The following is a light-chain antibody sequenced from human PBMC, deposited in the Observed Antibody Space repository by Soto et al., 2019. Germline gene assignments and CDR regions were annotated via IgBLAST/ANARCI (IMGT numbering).Light chain of an antibody. CDR1: QSVSSY. J-gene: IGKJ5*01. Sequence: EIVLTQSPATLSLSPGERATLSCRASQSVSSYLAWYQQKAGQAPRLLIYEGSNRATGIPTRFSGSGSGTVFTLTISSLEPEDFGVYYCQHRSIWPVSFGQGTRLEIK. CDR3: QHRSIWPVS. CDR2: EGS. V-gene: IGKV3-11*01.